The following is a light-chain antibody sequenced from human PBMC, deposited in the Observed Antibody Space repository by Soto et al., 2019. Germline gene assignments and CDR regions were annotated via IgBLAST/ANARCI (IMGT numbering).Light chain of an antibody. CDR2: GAS. CDR3: QQYGSSSWT. V-gene: IGKV3-20*01. CDR1: QSISSSY. Sequence: DIVLTQSPGTLSLSPGERATLSCRASQSISSSYLAWYQQRPGQAPRLLIYGASSRATGIPDRFSGSGSGTEFTLTISRLEPEDFAVYDCQQYGSSSWTFGQGTKVDIK. J-gene: IGKJ1*01.